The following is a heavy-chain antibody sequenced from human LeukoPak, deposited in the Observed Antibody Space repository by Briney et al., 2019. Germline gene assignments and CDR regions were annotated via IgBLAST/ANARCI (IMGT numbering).Heavy chain of an antibody. CDR2: IPYSGST. CDR1: GGSISSYY. V-gene: IGHV4-59*01. D-gene: IGHD3-10*01. J-gene: IGHJ4*02. Sequence: SETLSLTCTVPGGSISSYYWSWIRQTPGKGLEWIGYIPYSGSTNYNPSLKSRVTISVDTSRNQFSLKLSSVTAADTAVYYCARGRLGGSGSYYNVLDYWGQGTLVTVSS. CDR3: ARGRLGGSGSYYNVLDY.